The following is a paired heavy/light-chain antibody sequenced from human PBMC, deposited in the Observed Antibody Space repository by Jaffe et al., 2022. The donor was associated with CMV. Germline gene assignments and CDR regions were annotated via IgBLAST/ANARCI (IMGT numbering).Light chain of an antibody. CDR3: QQYST. V-gene: IGKV3-20*01. CDR2: AAS. CDR1: QSVTSY. J-gene: IGKJ2*02. Sequence: EIVLTQSPGTLSLSPGERATLSCRTSQSVTSYLAWYQQKPGQAPRLLIYAASRRATGIPDRFSGSGSGTDFTLTISRLEPEDFAVYYCQQYSTFGQGTKLEIK.
Heavy chain of an antibody. J-gene: IGHJ5*02. CDR3: ARYRGGGVADMGWFDP. CDR1: GFTFTGYW. CDR2: INQDGSEK. V-gene: IGHV3-7*01. Sequence: EVQLVESGGGLVQPGGSLRLSCAASGFTFTGYWMSWVRQAPGKGLECVAKINQDGSEKHYVDSVKGRFTISRDNAEDSLYLQMDSLRAEDTAVYYCARYRGGGVADMGWFDPWGQGTPVTVSS. D-gene: IGHD6-19*01.